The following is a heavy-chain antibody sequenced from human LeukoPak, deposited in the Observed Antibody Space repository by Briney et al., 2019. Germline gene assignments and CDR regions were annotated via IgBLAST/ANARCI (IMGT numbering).Heavy chain of an antibody. CDR2: MNPNSGNT. D-gene: IGHD6-19*01. CDR3: ARDLGIAVGDYYFDY. Sequence: ASVKVSCKASGYTFTSYDINWVRQATGQGLEWMGWMNPNSGNTGYAQKFQGRVTITRNTSISTAYMELSSLRSEDTAVYYCARDLGIAVGDYYFDYWGQGTLVTVSS. CDR1: GYTFTSYD. J-gene: IGHJ4*02. V-gene: IGHV1-8*03.